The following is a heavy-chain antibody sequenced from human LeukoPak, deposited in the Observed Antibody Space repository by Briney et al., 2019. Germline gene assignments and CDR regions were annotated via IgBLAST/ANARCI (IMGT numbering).Heavy chain of an antibody. Sequence: GGCLRLSCAASGFTFSNYGMHWVRQAPGKGLEWVAVISYDGSNAYYADSVKGRFTISRDTSKNTLYLQMNSLRAEDTGVYYCAKGYYYGSGSFDYWGQGTLVTVSS. D-gene: IGHD3-10*01. V-gene: IGHV3-30*18. CDR2: ISYDGSNA. CDR1: GFTFSNYG. J-gene: IGHJ4*02. CDR3: AKGYYYGSGSFDY.